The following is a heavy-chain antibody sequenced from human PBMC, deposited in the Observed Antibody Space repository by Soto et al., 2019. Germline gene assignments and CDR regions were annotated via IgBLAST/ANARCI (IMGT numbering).Heavy chain of an antibody. V-gene: IGHV4-30-2*01. CDR3: ASLVGRGGWFDP. D-gene: IGHD3-10*01. J-gene: IGHJ5*02. CDR2: IYHSGST. Sequence: SETLSLTCAVSGGSISSGGYSWSWIRQPPGKGLEWIGYIYHSGSTYYNPSLKSRVTISVDRSKNQFSLKLSSVTAADTAVYYCASLVGRGGWFDPWGQGTLVTVSS. CDR1: GGSISSGGYS.